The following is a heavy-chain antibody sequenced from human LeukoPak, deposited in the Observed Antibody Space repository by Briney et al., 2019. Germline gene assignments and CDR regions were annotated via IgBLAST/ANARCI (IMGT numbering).Heavy chain of an antibody. CDR1: SSW. Sequence: PGGSLRLSCPASSSWMHWVRQIPGKGLVWVSGINGDGSGTYYGDSVKGRFTISRDNSRNTLFLQMNSLRADDTALYYCVRDDDYYAIDHWGQGTLVTVSS. CDR2: INGDGSGT. J-gene: IGHJ4*02. CDR3: VRDDDYYAIDH. D-gene: IGHD1-26*01. V-gene: IGHV3-74*01.